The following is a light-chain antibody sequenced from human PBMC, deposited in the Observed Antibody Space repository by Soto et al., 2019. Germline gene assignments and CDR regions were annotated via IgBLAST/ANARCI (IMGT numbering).Light chain of an antibody. J-gene: IGKJ1*01. CDR1: QSVSSF. V-gene: IGKV3-20*01. CDR2: GAS. Sequence: ESVLTQSPGTLSLSPGERATLSCRASQSVSSFLAWYQKKSGQAPRLLIYGASSRATGIPDRFSGSGSGTDFTLTISRLEPEDFAVYYCQQYGSSPNTFGQGTKVDIK. CDR3: QQYGSSPNT.